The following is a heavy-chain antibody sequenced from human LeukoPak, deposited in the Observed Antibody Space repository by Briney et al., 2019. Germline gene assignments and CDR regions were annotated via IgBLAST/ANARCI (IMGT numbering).Heavy chain of an antibody. Sequence: PSETLSLTCTVSGGSISSYYWSWLRQPPGKGLEWIGYIFYSGNTNYNPSLKSRVTISLDTSKNQFPLRLSSVTAADTAMYYCARGARGYSYGWGQGTLVTVSS. J-gene: IGHJ4*02. CDR2: IFYSGNT. CDR3: ARGARGYSYG. V-gene: IGHV4-59*01. D-gene: IGHD5-18*01. CDR1: GGSISSYY.